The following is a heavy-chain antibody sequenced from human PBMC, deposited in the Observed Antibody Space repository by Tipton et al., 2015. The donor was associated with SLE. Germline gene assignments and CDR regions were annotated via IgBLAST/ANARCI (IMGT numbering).Heavy chain of an antibody. J-gene: IGHJ2*01. Sequence: SLRLSCAASGFPFTNVWMHWVRQAPGKGLVWVSEISAQGSSTTYADSVEGRFSIYRDNAKSTLFLHMNSLRAEDAAVYYCARGGAGDSYYFFDLWGRGTLVTVYS. D-gene: IGHD2/OR15-2a*01. CDR1: GFPFTNVW. V-gene: IGHV3-74*03. CDR3: ARGGAGDSYYFFDL. CDR2: ISAQGSST.